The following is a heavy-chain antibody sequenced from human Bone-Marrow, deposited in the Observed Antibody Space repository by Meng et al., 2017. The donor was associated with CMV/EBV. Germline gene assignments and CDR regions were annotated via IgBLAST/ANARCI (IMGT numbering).Heavy chain of an antibody. D-gene: IGHD1-26*01. CDR2: MNPNSGNT. CDR3: ARGFGGVGAKGVYGMDV. V-gene: IGHV1-8*01. J-gene: IGHJ6*02. Sequence: ASVKVSCKASGYTFTSYDINWVRQATGQGLEWMGWMNPNSGNTGYAQKFQGRVTMTRNTSISTAYMELSSLRSEDTAVYYCARGFGGVGAKGVYGMDVWGQRTTVTVSS. CDR1: GYTFTSYD.